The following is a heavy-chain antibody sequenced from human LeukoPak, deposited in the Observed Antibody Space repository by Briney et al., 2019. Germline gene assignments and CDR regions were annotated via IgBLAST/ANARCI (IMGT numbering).Heavy chain of an antibody. V-gene: IGHV3-21*01. CDR3: ARVVRVPVACFDY. CDR2: ISSSSDYI. J-gene: IGHJ4*02. CDR1: TFTFSTYS. Sequence: PGGSLRLSCAASTFTFSTYSMNWVRQAPGKGLEWVSSISSSSDYIYYADSVKGRFTISRDNSKNTLYLQMNSLRAEDTAVYYCARVVRVPVACFDYWGQGTLVTVSS. D-gene: IGHD2-2*01.